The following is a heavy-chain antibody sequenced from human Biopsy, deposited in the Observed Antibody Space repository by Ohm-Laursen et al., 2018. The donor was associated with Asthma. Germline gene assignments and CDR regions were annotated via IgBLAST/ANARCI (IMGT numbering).Heavy chain of an antibody. Sequence: SETLSLTCIVSGVSIRSYYWTWIRQPPGKGLEWIGNIHYSGSTYSNPSLKSRVTISVDTSKKQISLRLSSVIAADTAVYYCAGFCSGGNCPDHWGQGTLVTVS. CDR1: GVSIRSYY. J-gene: IGHJ4*02. CDR2: IHYSGST. D-gene: IGHD2-15*01. V-gene: IGHV4-59*01. CDR3: AGFCSGGNCPDH.